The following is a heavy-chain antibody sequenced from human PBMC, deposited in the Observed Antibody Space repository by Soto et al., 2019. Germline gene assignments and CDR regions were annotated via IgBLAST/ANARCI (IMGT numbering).Heavy chain of an antibody. Sequence: QVQLVQSGAEVKKPGSSVRVSCKASGGSFRSYAFSWVRQAPGQGLEWMGGVIPMFGIPKNAQKFQTRVTIGADEFTRTVYMDLRSLRSEDTTIYYCARAYDVRGGNYNGMDVWGQGTTVTVSS. CDR1: GGSFRSYA. D-gene: IGHD3-10*02. J-gene: IGHJ6*02. V-gene: IGHV1-69*01. CDR3: ARAYDVRGGNYNGMDV. CDR2: VIPMFGIP.